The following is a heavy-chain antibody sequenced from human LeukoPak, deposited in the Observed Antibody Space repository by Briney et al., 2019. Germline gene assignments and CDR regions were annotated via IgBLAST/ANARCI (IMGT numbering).Heavy chain of an antibody. D-gene: IGHD6-25*01. V-gene: IGHV1-18*01. Sequence: GASVKVSCKSSGYTFSIYGFTWVRHAPGQGLEWMGWISAYNGKTLYAEKFQGRVTMTTDTATSTAYLELRSLKSDDTAVYYCAKGAATDRLIPPIDWGQGTLVIVSS. CDR2: ISAYNGKT. J-gene: IGHJ4*02. CDR1: GYTFSIYG. CDR3: AKGAATDRLIPPID.